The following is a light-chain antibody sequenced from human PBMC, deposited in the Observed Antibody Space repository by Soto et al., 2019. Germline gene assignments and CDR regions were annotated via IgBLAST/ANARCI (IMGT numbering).Light chain of an antibody. CDR3: QQSYSTPLT. V-gene: IGKV1D-16*01. J-gene: IGKJ4*01. CDR1: QGIGTW. CDR2: AAS. Sequence: DIQMTQSPSSLSASVGDRVTITCRASQGIGTWLAWYQQKPEKAPKSLIYAASNLQSGVPSRFSGSGSGTDFTLTISSLQPEHFATYYCQQSYSTPLTFGGGTKVDIK.